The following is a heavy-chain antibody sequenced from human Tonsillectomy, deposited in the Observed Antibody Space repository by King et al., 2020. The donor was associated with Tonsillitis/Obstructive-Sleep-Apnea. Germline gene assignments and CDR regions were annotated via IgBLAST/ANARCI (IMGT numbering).Heavy chain of an antibody. CDR3: AREGLAFDS. J-gene: IGHJ4*02. CDR2: INPSSGGT. V-gene: IGHV1-2*02. Sequence: VQLVESGAEVKKPGASVKVSCKASRDTFTDYYIHWVRQAPGQGLEWMGGINPSSGGTHFAQKFQGRVTMTRDTSISTAYMALSSLRSDDPAVYYCAREGLAFDSWGQGTLVTVSS. CDR1: RDTFTDYY.